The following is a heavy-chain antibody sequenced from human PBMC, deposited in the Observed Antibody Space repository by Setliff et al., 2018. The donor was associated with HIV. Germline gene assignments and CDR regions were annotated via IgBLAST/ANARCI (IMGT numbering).Heavy chain of an antibody. CDR1: GDSIRGYY. CDR2: VFYTGFA. CDR3: ARQVTVVGYFETAAGSFNY. Sequence: SETLSLTCTVSGDSIRGYYWSWIRQPPGKGLEWMGYVFYTGFAAYNPSLKSRLTISVDTSKSQFSLRLTSVTAADTAVYYCARQVTVVGYFETAAGSFNYWGPGTLVTVSS. D-gene: IGHD2-21*01. J-gene: IGHJ4*02. V-gene: IGHV4-59*08.